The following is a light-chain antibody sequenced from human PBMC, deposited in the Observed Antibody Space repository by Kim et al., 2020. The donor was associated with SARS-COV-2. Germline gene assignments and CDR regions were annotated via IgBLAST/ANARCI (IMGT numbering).Light chain of an antibody. CDR1: NLGGRY. J-gene: IGLJ2*01. CDR2: KDI. Sequence: VSPGQPAPIPCSGVNLGGRYVSGYQKRPGQTPVLVMYKDIERPSGIPDRFSGSNSGNTATLTISGTQAMDEADYYCQAWDNNAAIFGGGTQLTVL. V-gene: IGLV3-1*01. CDR3: QAWDNNAAI.